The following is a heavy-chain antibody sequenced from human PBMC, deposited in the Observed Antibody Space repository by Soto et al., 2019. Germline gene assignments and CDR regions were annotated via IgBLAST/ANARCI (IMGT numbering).Heavy chain of an antibody. D-gene: IGHD6-13*01. J-gene: IGHJ4*02. Sequence: QVQLVQSGAEVKKPGASVKVSCKTSGYTFKNYGITWVRQAPGQGLEWMGWISAYNGHTNYAQKLQGRVTMTADTSTSTAYMELRSLRSDDTTVYYCARTPAAGEYWGQGTLVTVSS. CDR2: ISAYNGHT. CDR3: ARTPAAGEY. CDR1: GYTFKNYG. V-gene: IGHV1-18*04.